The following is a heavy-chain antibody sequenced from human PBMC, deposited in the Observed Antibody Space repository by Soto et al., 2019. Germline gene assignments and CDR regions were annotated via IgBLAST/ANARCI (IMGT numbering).Heavy chain of an antibody. CDR2: IYPGGDSES. CDR1: GYSFTSYW. Sequence: GESLKISCKGSGYSFTSYWIGWVRQVPGKGLEWVGIIYPGGDSESRYSPSLQGQVTISADKSITTAYLRWSSLRASDTAISYCNLGFNVSYDYDIWAQGTMVTVSS. J-gene: IGHJ3*02. V-gene: IGHV5-51*01. D-gene: IGHD3-16*01. CDR3: NLGFNVSYDYDI.